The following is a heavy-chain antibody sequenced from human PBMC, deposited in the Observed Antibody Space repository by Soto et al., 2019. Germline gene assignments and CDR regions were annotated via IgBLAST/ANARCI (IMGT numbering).Heavy chain of an antibody. Sequence: GGSLRLSCAASGFTFSSYWMHWVRQAPGKGLEWVSSISSSSSCIYYADSVKGRFTISRDNAKNSLYLQMNSLRAEDTAVYYCARDFYCSGGSCYTETFDYWGQGTLVTVSS. CDR2: ISSSSSCI. V-gene: IGHV3-21*01. J-gene: IGHJ4*02. CDR1: GFTFSSYW. CDR3: ARDFYCSGGSCYTETFDY. D-gene: IGHD2-15*01.